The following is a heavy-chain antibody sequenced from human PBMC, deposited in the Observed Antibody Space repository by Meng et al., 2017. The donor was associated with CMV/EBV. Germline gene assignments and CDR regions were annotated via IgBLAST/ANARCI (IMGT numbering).Heavy chain of an antibody. Sequence: GESLKIPRAAPGFIFSSYWMSLVRQAPGHGLEWVANVKQDRSEKYFVHSVKGRFTISIDNAKNSLYLQMNSLRAEDTAVYYCARFFTPVRSSRVVPAAMSYYYGMDVWGQGTTVTVSS. V-gene: IGHV3-7*01. CDR3: ARFFTPVRSSRVVPAAMSYYYGMDV. CDR1: GFIFSSYW. D-gene: IGHD2-2*01. CDR2: VKQDRSEK. J-gene: IGHJ6*02.